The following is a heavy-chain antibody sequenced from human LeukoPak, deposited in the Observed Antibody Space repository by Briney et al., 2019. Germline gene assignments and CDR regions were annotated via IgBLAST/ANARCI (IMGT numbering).Heavy chain of an antibody. V-gene: IGHV3-33*01. D-gene: IGHD6-13*01. CDR2: IWYDGSNK. Sequence: GGSLRLSCAASGFTFSSYGMHWVRQAPGKGLEWVAVIWYDGSNKYYADSVKGRFTISRDNSKNTLYLQMNSLRAKDTAVYYCARDSQYSSSWYNWFDLWGQGTLVTVSS. CDR3: ARDSQYSSSWYNWFDL. J-gene: IGHJ5*02. CDR1: GFTFSSYG.